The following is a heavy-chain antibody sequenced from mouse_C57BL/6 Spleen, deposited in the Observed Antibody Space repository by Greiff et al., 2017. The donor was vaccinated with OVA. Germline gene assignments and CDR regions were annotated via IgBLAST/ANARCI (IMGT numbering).Heavy chain of an antibody. CDR1: GYAFSSSW. D-gene: IGHD2-5*01. CDR2: IYPGDGDT. V-gene: IGHV1-82*01. CDR3: ANSNYFDY. Sequence: VKLMESGPELVKPGASVKISCKASGYAFSSSWMNWVKQRPGKGLEWIGRIYPGDGDTNYNGKFKGKATLTADKSSSTAYMQLSSLTSEDSAVYFCANSNYFDYRGQGTTLTVSS. J-gene: IGHJ2*01.